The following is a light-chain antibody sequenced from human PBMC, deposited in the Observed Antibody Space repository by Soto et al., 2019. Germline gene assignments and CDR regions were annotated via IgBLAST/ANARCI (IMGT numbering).Light chain of an antibody. CDR1: QSIGNY. CDR2: ATS. J-gene: IGKJ3*01. Sequence: EVVLTQSPATLSLSPGEGATLSCMASQSIGNYLAWYQQKPGQAPRLIIYATSNRATGIPARFSGSGSGTDFTLTISSLEPEDFAVYYCQQRSSWPFTFGPGTKVDI. V-gene: IGKV3-11*01. CDR3: QQRSSWPFT.